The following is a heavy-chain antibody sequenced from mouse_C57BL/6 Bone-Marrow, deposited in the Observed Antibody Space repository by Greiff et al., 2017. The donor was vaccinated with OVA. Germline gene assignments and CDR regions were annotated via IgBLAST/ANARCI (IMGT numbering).Heavy chain of an antibody. CDR1: GYTFSSYW. V-gene: IGHV1-55*01. CDR2: IYPGSGST. J-gene: IGHJ1*03. Sequence: VQLQQPGAELVKPGASVKMSCKASGYTFSSYWITWVKQRPGQGLEWIGDIYPGSGSTNYNEKFKSKATLTVDTSSSTAYMQLSSLTSEDSAVYYCATYSSWYFDVWGTGTTVTVSS. CDR3: ATYSSWYFDV.